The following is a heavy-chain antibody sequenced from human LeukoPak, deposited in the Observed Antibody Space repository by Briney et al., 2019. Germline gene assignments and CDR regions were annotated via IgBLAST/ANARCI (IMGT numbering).Heavy chain of an antibody. D-gene: IGHD4-11*01. CDR2: ISFSSTTI. CDR1: GFSFDTYS. V-gene: IGHV3-48*04. J-gene: IGHJ4*02. Sequence: GGSLRLSCAASGFSFDTYSMNWFRQAPGKGLEWAAYISFSSTTIFYADFVKGRFTISRDNAQNSLYLQMSSLRAEDTAVYYCARVPHDYSDYVAYWGQGTLVTVSS. CDR3: ARVPHDYSDYVAY.